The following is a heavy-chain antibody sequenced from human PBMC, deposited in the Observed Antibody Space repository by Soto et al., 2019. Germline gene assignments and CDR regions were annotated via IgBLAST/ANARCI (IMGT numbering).Heavy chain of an antibody. Sequence: QVQLQESGPGLVKPSQTLSLTCTVSGASISRGAYYWSWIRQHPGKGLEWIGHMYYSGTTYYNPSLKTRVIIPVDTSKNQFSLKLTSVTAADTAVFFCARASITMARGPYMDVWGQGTTVTVPS. CDR3: ARASITMARGPYMDV. D-gene: IGHD3-10*01. V-gene: IGHV4-31*03. J-gene: IGHJ6*02. CDR2: MYYSGTT. CDR1: GASISRGAYY.